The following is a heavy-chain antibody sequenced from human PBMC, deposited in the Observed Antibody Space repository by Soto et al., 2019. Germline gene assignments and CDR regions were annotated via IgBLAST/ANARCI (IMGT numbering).Heavy chain of an antibody. CDR2: IIPIFGTA. Sequence: GASVKVSCKASGGTFSSYAISWVRQAPGPGLEWLGGIIPIFGTANYAQKFQGRVTITADESTSTAYMELSSLRSEDTAVYYCARDSQYYDILTGQTEDAFDIWGQGTMVTVSS. CDR1: GGTFSSYA. CDR3: ARDSQYYDILTGQTEDAFDI. V-gene: IGHV1-69*13. J-gene: IGHJ3*02. D-gene: IGHD3-9*01.